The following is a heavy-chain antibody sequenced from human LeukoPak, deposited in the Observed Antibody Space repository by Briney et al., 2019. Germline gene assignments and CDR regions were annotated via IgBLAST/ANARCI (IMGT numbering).Heavy chain of an antibody. CDR1: GFSLSTSGVS. CDR2: IYWDDDK. Sequence: SGPTLVNPTQTLTLTCTFSGFSLSTSGVSVGWTRQPPGKALEWLALIYWDDDKRYSPSLKSRLTITKDTSKNQVVLTMTNMDPVDTATYYCAHRLGFIAAAAFDYWGQGALVTVSS. V-gene: IGHV2-5*02. J-gene: IGHJ4*02. CDR3: AHRLGFIAAAAFDY. D-gene: IGHD6-13*01.